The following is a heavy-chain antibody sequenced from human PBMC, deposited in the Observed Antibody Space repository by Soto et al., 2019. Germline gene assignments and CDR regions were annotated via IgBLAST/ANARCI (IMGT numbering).Heavy chain of an antibody. J-gene: IGHJ5*02. V-gene: IGHV3-53*01. CDR1: GFTVSSDY. CDR3: ARGGDFCRGGRCYPHEFDP. CDR2: IFSGGTT. Sequence: GGSLRLSCAVSGFTVSSDYMSWVRQAPGKGLEWVSVIFSGGTTYYADSVKGRFTISRDYSKNTLYLQMNSLRVEDTAVYYCARGGDFCRGGRCYPHEFDPWGQGTLVTVSS. D-gene: IGHD2-15*01.